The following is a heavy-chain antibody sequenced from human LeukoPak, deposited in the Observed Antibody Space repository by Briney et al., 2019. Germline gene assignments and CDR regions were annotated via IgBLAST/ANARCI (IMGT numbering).Heavy chain of an antibody. CDR3: ARVIAAAGTGVYFDY. J-gene: IGHJ4*02. V-gene: IGHV1-18*01. CDR2: ISAYNGNT. D-gene: IGHD6-13*01. Sequence: ASVKVSCKASGYTFTSYGISWVRQAPGQGLEWVGWISAYNGNTNYAQKLQGRVTMTTDTSTSTAYMELRSLRSDDTAVYYCARVIAAAGTGVYFDYWGQGTLVTVSS. CDR1: GYTFTSYG.